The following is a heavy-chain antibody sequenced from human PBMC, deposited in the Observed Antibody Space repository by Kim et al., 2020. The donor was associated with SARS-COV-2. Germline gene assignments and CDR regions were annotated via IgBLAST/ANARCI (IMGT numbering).Heavy chain of an antibody. CDR1: GYIFTRHS. D-gene: IGHD2-15*01. CDR2: ISTYNGNT. CDR3: ARVAEEFYGMDV. J-gene: IGHJ6*01. V-gene: IGHV1-18*01. Sequence: ASVKVSCKASGYIFTRHSLTWVRQAPGQGLEWMGWISTYNGNTNYAQKFQGRVSMTTDTSTSMAYMELRNLRSDDTAMYYCARVAEEFYGMDVWGQGTT.